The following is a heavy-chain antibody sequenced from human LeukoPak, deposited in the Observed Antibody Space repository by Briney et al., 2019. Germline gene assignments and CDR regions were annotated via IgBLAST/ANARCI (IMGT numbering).Heavy chain of an antibody. CDR3: ARDGDDDYGDYVLDY. V-gene: IGHV3-33*01. CDR1: GFTFSSYG. J-gene: IGHJ4*02. CDR2: IWYDGSNK. Sequence: GGSLRLSRAASGFTFSSYGMHWVRQAPGKGLEWVAVIWYDGSNKYYADSVKGRFAISRDNSKNTLYLQMNSLRAEDTAVYYCARDGDDDYGDYVLDYWGQGTLVTVSS. D-gene: IGHD4-17*01.